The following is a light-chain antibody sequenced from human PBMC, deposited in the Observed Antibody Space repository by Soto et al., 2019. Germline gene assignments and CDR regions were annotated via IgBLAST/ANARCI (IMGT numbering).Light chain of an antibody. CDR1: QSLSSW. J-gene: IGKJ4*01. Sequence: DIQMTQSPSTLSESVGDRVTITCRASQSLSSWLAWYQQKPGKAPKLLIYKASSLESGVPSRFSGRGSGTEYTLNISSLQPDDFATYYCQQYNSYPFTFGGGTKVEIK. CDR2: KAS. CDR3: QQYNSYPFT. V-gene: IGKV1-5*03.